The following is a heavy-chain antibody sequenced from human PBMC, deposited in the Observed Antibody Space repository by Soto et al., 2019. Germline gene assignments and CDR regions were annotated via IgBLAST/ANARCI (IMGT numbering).Heavy chain of an antibody. J-gene: IGHJ6*02. CDR2: IYHSGST. V-gene: IGHV4-38-2*02. CDR3: ARDWGAAGYYISVYYGMDV. D-gene: IGHD6-13*01. Sequence: PSETLSLTCAGSGYSISSGYYWGWIRQPPGKGLEWIGSIYHSGSTYYNPSLKSRVTISVDTSKNQFSLKLSSVTAADTAVYYCARDWGAAGYYISVYYGMDVWGQGTTVTVSS. CDR1: GYSISSGYY.